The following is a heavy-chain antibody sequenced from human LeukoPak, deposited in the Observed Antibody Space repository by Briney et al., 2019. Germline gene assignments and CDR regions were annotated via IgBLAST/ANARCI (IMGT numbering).Heavy chain of an antibody. CDR1: GDSVSSNSVT. CDR2: TYYRSTWYN. J-gene: IGHJ5*02. Sequence: SQTLSLTCAISGDSVSSNSVTWNWIRQSPSRGLEWLGRTYYRSTWYNDYAVSVRGRITVNSDTSKNQFSLHLNSVTPEDTAVYYCARRLTQYDCFDPWGQGILVTVSS. V-gene: IGHV6-1*01. D-gene: IGHD2-2*01. CDR3: ARRLTQYDCFDP.